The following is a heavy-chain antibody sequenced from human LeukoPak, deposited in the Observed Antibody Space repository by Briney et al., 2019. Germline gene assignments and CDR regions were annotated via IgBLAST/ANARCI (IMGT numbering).Heavy chain of an antibody. CDR2: KNPTSGRT. D-gene: IGHD3-10*02. Sequence: ASVKVSCKASGYTFTSYDINWVRQATGQGLEWMGWKNPTSGRTGFAQSFQGRLTMTRDTSISTAYMELSRLRPDDTAVYYCARDRGTMFPFDYWGQGTLVTVSS. J-gene: IGHJ4*02. CDR1: GYTFTSYD. V-gene: IGHV1-8*01. CDR3: ARDRGTMFPFDY.